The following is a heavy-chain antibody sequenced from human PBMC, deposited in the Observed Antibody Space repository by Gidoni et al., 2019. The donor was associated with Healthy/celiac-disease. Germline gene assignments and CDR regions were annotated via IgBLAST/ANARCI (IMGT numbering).Heavy chain of an antibody. CDR1: GFSFSSYA. CDR2: ISYDGSNK. CDR3: AREGIVLMVYVPGYMDV. J-gene: IGHJ6*03. Sequence: QVQLVESGGGVVQPGRSLRLSCAASGFSFSSYAIHWVRQAPGKGLEWVAVISYDGSNKYYADSVKGRFTISRDNSKNTLSLQMNSLRPEDTAVYYCAREGIVLMVYVPGYMDVWGKGTTVTVSS. V-gene: IGHV3-30-3*01. D-gene: IGHD2-8*01.